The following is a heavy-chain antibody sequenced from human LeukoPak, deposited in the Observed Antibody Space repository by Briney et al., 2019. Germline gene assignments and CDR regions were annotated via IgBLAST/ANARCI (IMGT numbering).Heavy chain of an antibody. Sequence: GGSLRLSCAASGFTVSSNYMSWVRQAPGKGLEWLSSFDSSTSYIYYADSVKGRFTISRDIAKNSLFLQMDSLRAEDTAVYYCAKAGGSYYPYYYYYMDVWGKGTTVTVSS. V-gene: IGHV3-21*01. D-gene: IGHD1-26*01. CDR2: FDSSTSYI. J-gene: IGHJ6*03. CDR3: AKAGGSYYPYYYYYMDV. CDR1: GFTVSSNY.